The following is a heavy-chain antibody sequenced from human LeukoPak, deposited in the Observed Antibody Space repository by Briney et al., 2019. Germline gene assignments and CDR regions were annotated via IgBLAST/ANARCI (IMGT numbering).Heavy chain of an antibody. D-gene: IGHD3-10*02. Sequence: PGGSLRLSCAASGFTVSRNYMSWVRQAPGKGLEWVAVISYDGSNKYYADSVKGQFTISRDNAKNSLYLQMNSLRAEDTAVYYCAELGITMIGGVWGKGTTVTISS. CDR1: GFTVSRNY. CDR3: AELGITMIGGV. V-gene: IGHV3-30*18. CDR2: ISYDGSNK. J-gene: IGHJ6*04.